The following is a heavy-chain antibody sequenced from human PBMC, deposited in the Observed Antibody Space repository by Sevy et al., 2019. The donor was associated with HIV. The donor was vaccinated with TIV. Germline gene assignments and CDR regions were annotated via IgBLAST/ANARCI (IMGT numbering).Heavy chain of an antibody. Sequence: GGSLRLSCTASGFTFSDYGMHWVRQAPGKGLEWVAVVWYDGINKYYGDSVKGTFTISRDNSKNTLYLQMNSLRAEDTAVYYCARDNLLPVMVSMVRGALSYYFDYWGQGTLVTVSS. CDR2: VWYDGINK. CDR3: ARDNLLPVMVSMVRGALSYYFDY. J-gene: IGHJ4*02. D-gene: IGHD3-10*01. V-gene: IGHV3-33*01. CDR1: GFTFSDYG.